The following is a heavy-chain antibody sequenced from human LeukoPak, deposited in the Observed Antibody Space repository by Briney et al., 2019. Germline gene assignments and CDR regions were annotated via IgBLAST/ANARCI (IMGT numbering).Heavy chain of an antibody. Sequence: GESLQISSQGSGYGFTSYWIGWVRPMPGKGLAWMGIIYPGDSDTSYSPSVQCQVTISADKSISTAYLQWSSLTAPDTAMYYCARLVGATKNYYFDYWGQGTLVTVSS. CDR2: IYPGDSDT. J-gene: IGHJ4*02. V-gene: IGHV5-51*01. CDR3: ARLVGATKNYYFDY. CDR1: GYGFTSYW. D-gene: IGHD1-26*01.